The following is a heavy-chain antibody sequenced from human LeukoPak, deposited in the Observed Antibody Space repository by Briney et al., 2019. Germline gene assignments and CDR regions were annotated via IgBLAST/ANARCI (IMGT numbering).Heavy chain of an antibody. D-gene: IGHD5-12*01. V-gene: IGHV4-38-2*02. Sequence: SETLSLTCSVSGYSVSSGYFWAWIRQPPGKGLQWMGSIYHSGTTYYNPSLKGRVTISMDTSKNQFSLRLKSVNAADTAVYYCVRDGGYLYHYYYIDVWGKGTTVTVSS. CDR3: VRDGGYLYHYYYIDV. CDR2: IYHSGTT. J-gene: IGHJ6*03. CDR1: GYSVSSGYF.